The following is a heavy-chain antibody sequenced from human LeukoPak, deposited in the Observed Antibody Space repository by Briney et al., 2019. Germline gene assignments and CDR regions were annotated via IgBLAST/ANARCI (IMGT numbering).Heavy chain of an antibody. CDR1: GGSISSSSYY. CDR2: IYHSGST. Sequence: SETLSLTCTVSGGSISSSSYYCGWIRQPPGKGLERIGSIYHSGSTYYNPSLKSRVTLSVETSKNQFSLKLSSATAADTAVYYCAGSTYDNWFDPWGQGTLVTVSS. J-gene: IGHJ5*02. CDR3: AGSTYDNWFDP. V-gene: IGHV4-39*01. D-gene: IGHD2-8*01.